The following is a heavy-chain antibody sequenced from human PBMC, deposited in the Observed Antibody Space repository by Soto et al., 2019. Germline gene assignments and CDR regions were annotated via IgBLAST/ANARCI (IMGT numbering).Heavy chain of an antibody. CDR3: AREVVEMATIQYT. J-gene: IGHJ5*02. CDR1: GGTFSSYA. D-gene: IGHD2-15*01. Sequence: ASVKVSCKASGGTFSSYAISWVRQAPGQGLEWMGIINPSGGSTSYAQKFQGRVTMTRDTSTSTVYMELSSLRSEDTAVYYCAREVVEMATIQYTWGQGTLFTASS. CDR2: INPSGGST. V-gene: IGHV1-46*01.